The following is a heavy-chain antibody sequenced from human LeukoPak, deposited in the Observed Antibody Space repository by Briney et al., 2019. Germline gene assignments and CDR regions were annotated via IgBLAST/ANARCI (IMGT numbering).Heavy chain of an antibody. CDR3: ARGAADGIWSAFDI. J-gene: IGHJ3*02. CDR2: IYSGGAT. CDR1: GFTVNRTY. V-gene: IGHV3-66*01. D-gene: IGHD6-13*01. Sequence: PGGSLRLSCAASGFTVNRTYMSWVRQAPGRGLEWVSVIYSGGATYYSDSVKGRFTISRDNSKNTLYLQMNSLRVEDTAVYYCARGAADGIWSAFDIWGQGTMVTVSS.